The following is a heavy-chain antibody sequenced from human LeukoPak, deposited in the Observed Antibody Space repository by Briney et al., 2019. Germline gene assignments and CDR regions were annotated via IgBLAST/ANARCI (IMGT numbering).Heavy chain of an antibody. CDR2: ISSSGSTI. J-gene: IGHJ6*03. Sequence: PGGSLRLSCAASGFTFSDYYMSWIRQAPGKGLEWVSYISSSGSTIYYADSVKGRFTISRDNAKNSLYLQMNSLRAEDTAVYYCAKTLTGHYYYYMDVWGKGTTVTVSS. CDR1: GFTFSDYY. V-gene: IGHV3-11*04. D-gene: IGHD1-14*01. CDR3: AKTLTGHYYYYMDV.